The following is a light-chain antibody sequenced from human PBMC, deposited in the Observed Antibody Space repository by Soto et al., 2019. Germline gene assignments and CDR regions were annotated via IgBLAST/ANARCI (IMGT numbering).Light chain of an antibody. CDR2: GAS. J-gene: IGKJ2*01. CDR3: QQYDNTLYT. V-gene: IGKV3-20*01. Sequence: EIVLTQSPGTLSLSPGERATLSCRASQSVSSTYLAWYQQKPGQAPRLLIYGASSRATGLPDRFSGSGSGTDFTLTISRLEPEDFAVYYCQQYDNTLYTFGQGTKLEI. CDR1: QSVSSTY.